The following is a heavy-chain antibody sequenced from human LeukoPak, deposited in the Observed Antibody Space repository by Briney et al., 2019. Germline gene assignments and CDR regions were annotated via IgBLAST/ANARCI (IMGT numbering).Heavy chain of an antibody. J-gene: IGHJ4*02. CDR2: ISGSGGST. CDR1: GFTVSSNY. V-gene: IGHV3-23*01. D-gene: IGHD3-22*01. CDR3: AKFQGDYYDSSGYYYYFDY. Sequence: GGSLRLSCAASGFTVSSNYMSWVRQAPGKGLEWVSAISGSGGSTYYADSVKGRFTISRDNSKNTLYLQMNSLRAEDTAVYYCAKFQGDYYDSSGYYYYFDYWGQGTLVTVSS.